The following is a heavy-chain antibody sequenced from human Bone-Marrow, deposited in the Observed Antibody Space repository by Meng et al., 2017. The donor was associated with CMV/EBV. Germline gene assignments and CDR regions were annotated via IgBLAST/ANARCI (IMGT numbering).Heavy chain of an antibody. J-gene: IGHJ5*02. CDR2: IKQDGSEK. CDR3: AREKEGGWFDP. Sequence: GESLKIYCAASGFTFSSYWMSWVRQAPGKGLEWVANIKQDGSEKYYVDSVKGRFTISRDNDKNSLYLQMNSLRGEDTAVYYCAREKEGGWFDPWGQGTLVTVSS. CDR1: GFTFSSYW. V-gene: IGHV3-7*01.